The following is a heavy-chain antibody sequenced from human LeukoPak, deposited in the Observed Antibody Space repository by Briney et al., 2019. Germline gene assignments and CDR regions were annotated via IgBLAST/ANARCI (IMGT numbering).Heavy chain of an antibody. CDR3: ARYYYGSGSYYNDNGMDV. J-gene: IGHJ6*02. Sequence: ASVKLSCKASGYTFTSYYMHWVRQAPGQGLEWMGIINPSGGSTSYAQKFQGRVTMTRDTSTSTVYMELSSLRSEDTAVYYCARYYYGSGSYYNDNGMDVWGQGTTVTVSS. CDR1: GYTFTSYY. D-gene: IGHD3-10*01. V-gene: IGHV1-46*01. CDR2: INPSGGST.